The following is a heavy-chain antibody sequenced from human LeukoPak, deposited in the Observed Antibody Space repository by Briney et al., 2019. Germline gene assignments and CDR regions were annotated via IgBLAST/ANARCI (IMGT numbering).Heavy chain of an antibody. D-gene: IGHD6-13*01. Sequence: SETLSLTCTVSGGSISSYYWSWIRQPPGKGLEWIGYIYYSGSTNYNPSLKSRVTISVDTSKNQFSLKLSSVTAADTAVYYCARDPEGYFWGQGTMVTVSS. CDR2: IYYSGST. CDR3: ARDPEGYF. CDR1: GGSISSYY. V-gene: IGHV4-59*01. J-gene: IGHJ3*01.